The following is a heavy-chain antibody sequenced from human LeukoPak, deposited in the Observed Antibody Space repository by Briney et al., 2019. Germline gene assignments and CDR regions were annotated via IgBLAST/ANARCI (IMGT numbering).Heavy chain of an antibody. CDR1: GYTFTSYG. D-gene: IGHD5-12*01. CDR3: ARDFWVSSSGYTPFDY. CDR2: ISADNGNT. Sequence: ASVKVSCKASGYTFTSYGISWVRQAPGQGLEWMGWISADNGNTNYAQKLQGRVTMTTDTSTSTAYMELRSLRSDDTAVYYCARDFWVSSSGYTPFDYWGQGTLVTVSS. J-gene: IGHJ4*02. V-gene: IGHV1-18*01.